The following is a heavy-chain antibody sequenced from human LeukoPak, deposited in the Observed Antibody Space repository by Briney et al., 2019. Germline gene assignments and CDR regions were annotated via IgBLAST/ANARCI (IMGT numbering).Heavy chain of an antibody. J-gene: IGHJ5*02. CDR1: GGSISSSSYY. CDR2: IYYSGST. D-gene: IGHD2-15*01. Sequence: SETLSLTCTVSGGSISSSSYYWGWIRQPPGKGLEWIGSIYYSGSTYYNPSLKSRVTISVDTSKNQFSLKLSSVTAADTAVYYCAGEEGDLVVVVAATWFDPWGEGSLV. V-gene: IGHV4-39*07. CDR3: AGEEGDLVVVVAATWFDP.